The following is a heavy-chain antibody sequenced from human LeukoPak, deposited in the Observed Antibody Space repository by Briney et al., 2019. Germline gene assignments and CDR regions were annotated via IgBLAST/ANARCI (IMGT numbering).Heavy chain of an antibody. J-gene: IGHJ6*02. D-gene: IGHD3-3*01. CDR3: ARDQSRPGYYDFWSGYYDYGMDV. CDR2: ISGSGGST. Sequence: GGSLRLSCAASGFTFSSYAMSWVRQAPGKGLEWASAISGSGGSTYYADSVKGRFTISRDNSKNTLYLQMNSLRAEDTAVYYCARDQSRPGYYDFWSGYYDYGMDVWGQGTTVTVSS. CDR1: GFTFSSYA. V-gene: IGHV3-23*01.